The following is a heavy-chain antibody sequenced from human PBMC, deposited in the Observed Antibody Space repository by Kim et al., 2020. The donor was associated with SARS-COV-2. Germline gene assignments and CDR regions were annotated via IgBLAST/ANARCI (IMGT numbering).Heavy chain of an antibody. CDR2: IYYSGST. CDR3: AALLWWSKRAFDY. CDR1: GGSISSSSYY. Sequence: SETLSLTCTVSGGSISSSSYYWGWIRQPPGKGLEWIGSIYYSGSTYYNPSLKSRVTISVDTSKNQFSLKLSSVTAADTAVYYCAALLWWSKRAFDYWGQGTLVTVSS. J-gene: IGHJ4*02. V-gene: IGHV4-39*01. D-gene: IGHD2-21*01.